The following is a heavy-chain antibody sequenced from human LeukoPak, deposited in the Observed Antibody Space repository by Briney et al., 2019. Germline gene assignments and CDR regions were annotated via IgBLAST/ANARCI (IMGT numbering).Heavy chain of an antibody. CDR3: ARDHNIAVAGSWFDP. D-gene: IGHD6-19*01. CDR2: INPSGGST. J-gene: IGHJ5*02. CDR1: GYTFTSYY. V-gene: IGHV1-46*01. Sequence: GASVTVSCKASGYTFTSYYMHWVRQAPGQGLEWMGIINPSGGSTSYAQKFQGRVTMTRDTSTSTVYMELSSLRSEDTAVYYCARDHNIAVAGSWFDPWGQGTLVTVSS.